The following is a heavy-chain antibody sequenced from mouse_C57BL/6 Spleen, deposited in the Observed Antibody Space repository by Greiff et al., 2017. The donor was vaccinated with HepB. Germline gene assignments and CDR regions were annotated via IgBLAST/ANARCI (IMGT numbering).Heavy chain of an antibody. D-gene: IGHD3-2*02. J-gene: IGHJ2*01. CDR1: GFTFSDYG. Sequence: EVKLVESGGGLVKPGGSLKLSCAASGFTFSDYGMHWVRQAPEKGLEWVAYISSGSSTNYYADTVKGRFTISRDNAKNTLFLQMTSLRSEDTAMYYCARSEGYYFDYWGQGTTLTVSS. CDR3: ARSEGYYFDY. CDR2: ISSGSSTN. V-gene: IGHV5-17*01.